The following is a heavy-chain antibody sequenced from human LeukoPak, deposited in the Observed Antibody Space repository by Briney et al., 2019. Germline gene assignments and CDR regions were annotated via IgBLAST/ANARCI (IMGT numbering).Heavy chain of an antibody. CDR2: INHSGST. D-gene: IGHD2-15*01. Sequence: SETLSLTCAVYGGSFSGYYWSWIRQPPGKGLEWIGEINHSGSTNYNPSLKSRVAISVDTSKNQFSLKLRFVTAADTAVYYCARVRCSGGSCPYYYYYYYMDVWGKGTTVTVSS. CDR3: ARVRCSGGSCPYYYYYYYMDV. CDR1: GGSFSGYY. J-gene: IGHJ6*03. V-gene: IGHV4-34*01.